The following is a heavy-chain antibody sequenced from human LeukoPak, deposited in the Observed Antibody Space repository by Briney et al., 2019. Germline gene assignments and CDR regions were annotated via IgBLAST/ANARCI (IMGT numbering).Heavy chain of an antibody. J-gene: IGHJ4*02. CDR3: ARERPLVAATLDY. CDR1: GYTFTSYA. Sequence: ASVKVSCKASGYTFTSYAMHWVRQAPGQRLEWMGWINAGNGNTKYSQKFQGRVTITRDTSASTAYMELSSLRSEDTAVYYCARERPLVAATLDYWGQGTLVTVSS. V-gene: IGHV1-3*01. D-gene: IGHD2-15*01. CDR2: INAGNGNT.